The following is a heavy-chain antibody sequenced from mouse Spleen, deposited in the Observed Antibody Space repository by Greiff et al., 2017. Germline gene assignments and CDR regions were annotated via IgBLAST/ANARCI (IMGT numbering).Heavy chain of an antibody. Sequence: EVMLVESGGGLVKPGGSLKLSCAASGFTFSAYGMHWVRQAPEKGLEWVAYISSGSSTIYYADTVTGRFTISRDNAKNTLFLQMTSLRSEDTAMYYCARGYYGSSYDWYFDVWGTGTTVTVSS. CDR3: ARGYYGSSYDWYFDV. D-gene: IGHD1-1*01. J-gene: IGHJ1*03. CDR1: GFTFSAYG. CDR2: ISSGSSTI. V-gene: IGHV5-17*01.